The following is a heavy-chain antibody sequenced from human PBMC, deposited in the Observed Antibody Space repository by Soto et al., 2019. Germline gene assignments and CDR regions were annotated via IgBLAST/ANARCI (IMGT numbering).Heavy chain of an antibody. Sequence: SETLSLTCTVSGGSVSSGSYYWSWIRQPPGKGLEWIGYIYYSGSTNYNPSLKSRVTISVDTSKDQFSLKLSSVTAADTAVYYCAAYYPEELDAFDIWGQGTMVTVSS. CDR1: GGSVSSGSYY. CDR2: IYYSGST. J-gene: IGHJ3*02. CDR3: AAYYPEELDAFDI. D-gene: IGHD3-16*01. V-gene: IGHV4-61*01.